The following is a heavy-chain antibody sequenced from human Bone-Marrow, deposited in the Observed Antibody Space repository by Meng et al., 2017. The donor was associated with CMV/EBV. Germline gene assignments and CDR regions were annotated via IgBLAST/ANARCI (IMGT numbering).Heavy chain of an antibody. CDR3: ARDLFSNKPRYYFDY. D-gene: IGHD4-11*01. V-gene: IGHV3-30*04. CDR1: GFTFSSYA. Sequence: GESLKISCAASGFTFSSYAMHWVRQAPGKGLEWVAVISYDGSNKYYADSVKGRFTISRDNAKNSLYLQMNSLRAEDTAVYYCARDLFSNKPRYYFDYWGQGTLVTASS. J-gene: IGHJ4*02. CDR2: ISYDGSNK.